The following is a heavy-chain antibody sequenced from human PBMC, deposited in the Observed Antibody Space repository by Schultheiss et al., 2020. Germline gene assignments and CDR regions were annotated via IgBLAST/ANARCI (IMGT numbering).Heavy chain of an antibody. CDR1: GGSISSYY. V-gene: IGHV4-59*08. CDR2: IYYTGNT. J-gene: IGHJ6*02. CDR3: AIPGSYDYYYYGMDV. Sequence: SETLSLTCTVSGGSISSYYWSWIRQPPGKGLEWIGYIYYTGNTNYNPSLKSRLTISVDTSKNQFSLKLSSVTAADTAVYYCAIPGSYDYYYYGMDVWGQGTTGTVSS.